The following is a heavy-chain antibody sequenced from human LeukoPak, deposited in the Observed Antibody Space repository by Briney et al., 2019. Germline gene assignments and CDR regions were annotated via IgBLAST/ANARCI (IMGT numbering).Heavy chain of an antibody. J-gene: IGHJ4*02. V-gene: IGHV3-21*01. CDR2: ISSSSSYM. Sequence: GGSLRLSCAASGFTFSSYAMHWVRQAPGKGLEWVSSISSSSSYMYYADSVKGRFTISRDNAKNSLYLQMNSLRAEDTAVYYCARFLGIAVAGAYYFDYWGQGTLVTVSS. D-gene: IGHD6-19*01. CDR1: GFTFSSYA. CDR3: ARFLGIAVAGAYYFDY.